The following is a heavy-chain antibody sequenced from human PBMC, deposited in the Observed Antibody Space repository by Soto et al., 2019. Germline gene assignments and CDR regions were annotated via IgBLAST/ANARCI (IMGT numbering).Heavy chain of an antibody. D-gene: IGHD3-10*01. CDR1: GFTFSSYS. J-gene: IGHJ6*02. V-gene: IGHV3-48*02. CDR2: ISSSSSTI. Sequence: GGSLRLSCAASGFTFSSYSMNWVRQAPGKGLEWVSYISSSSSTIYYADSVKGRFTISRDNAKNSLYLQMSSLRDEDTAVYYCARDSKAYGTYYYYGMDVWGQGTTVTVSS. CDR3: ARDSKAYGTYYYYGMDV.